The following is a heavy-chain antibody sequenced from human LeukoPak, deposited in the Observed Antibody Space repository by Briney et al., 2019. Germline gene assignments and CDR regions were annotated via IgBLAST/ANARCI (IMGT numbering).Heavy chain of an antibody. CDR1: GVIFSTYS. D-gene: IGHD4-23*01. V-gene: IGHV3-21*01. CDR3: ARDIDHDYDGFYFDY. Sequence: GGSLRLSCAASGVIFSTYSMNWVRQAPGKGLEWVSSISYSTGYIYYADSVKGRFTISRDNAKNSLYLQMNSLRAEDTAMYYCARDIDHDYDGFYFDYWGQGTLVTVSS. J-gene: IGHJ4*02. CDR2: ISYSTGYI.